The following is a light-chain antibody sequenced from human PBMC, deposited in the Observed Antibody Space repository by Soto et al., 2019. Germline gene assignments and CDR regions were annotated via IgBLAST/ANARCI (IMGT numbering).Light chain of an antibody. Sequence: QSVLTQPPSVSGAPGQRVTISCTGSSSNIGAGYDVHWYQQLPGTAPKLLIYGNSNRPSGVPDQFSGSKSGTSASLAITGLQAEDGADYYCQSYDSSLSGSVFGGGTKLTVL. CDR3: QSYDSSLSGSV. CDR2: GNS. J-gene: IGLJ2*01. V-gene: IGLV1-40*01. CDR1: SSNIGAGYD.